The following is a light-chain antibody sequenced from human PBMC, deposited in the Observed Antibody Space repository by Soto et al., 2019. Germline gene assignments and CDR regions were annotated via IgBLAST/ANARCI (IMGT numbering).Light chain of an antibody. CDR2: GVS. Sequence: ALTQPASVSGSPGQSITISCTGTASDIGNYNYVSWYRLHPGKAPKLLIYGVSNRPSGVSNRFSGSKPGNAASLTISGLQAEDEADYYCSSYTAYTTLWVFGGGTKVTVL. CDR1: ASDIGNYNY. CDR3: SSYTAYTTLWV. V-gene: IGLV2-14*01. J-gene: IGLJ3*02.